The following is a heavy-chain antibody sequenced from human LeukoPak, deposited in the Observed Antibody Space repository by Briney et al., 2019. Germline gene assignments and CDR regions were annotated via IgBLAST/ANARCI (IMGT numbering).Heavy chain of an antibody. V-gene: IGHV1-69*05. CDR3: ARAGEGTHYYYYYMDV. CDR1: GGTFSSYA. Sequence: SVKVSCKASGGTFSSYAISWVRQAPGQGLEWMGGIIPIFGTANYAQKFQGRVTITTDESTSTAYMELSSLRSEDTAVYYCARAGEGTHYYYYYMDVWGQGTTVTVSS. D-gene: IGHD2-21*01. CDR2: IIPIFGTA. J-gene: IGHJ6*03.